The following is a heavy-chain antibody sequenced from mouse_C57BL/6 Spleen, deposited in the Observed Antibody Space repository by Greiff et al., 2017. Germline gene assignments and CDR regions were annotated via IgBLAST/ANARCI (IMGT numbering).Heavy chain of an antibody. CDR1: GYAFSSSW. Sequence: QVQLQQSGPELVKPGASVKISCKASGYAFSSSWMNWVKQRPGKGLEWIGRIYPGDGATNYNGKFKGKATLTADTSSSTAYMQLSSLTSEDSAIYFCARRLVGLDYWGQGTTLTVSS. V-gene: IGHV1-82*01. D-gene: IGHD2-2*01. CDR3: ARRLVGLDY. CDR2: IYPGDGAT. J-gene: IGHJ2*01.